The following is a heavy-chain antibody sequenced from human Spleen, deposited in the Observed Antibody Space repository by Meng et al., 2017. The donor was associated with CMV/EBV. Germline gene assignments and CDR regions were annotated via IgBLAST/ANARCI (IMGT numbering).Heavy chain of an antibody. D-gene: IGHD3-22*01. Sequence: GSLRLSCTVSGGSISSYYWSWIRQPAGKGLEWIGRIYTSGSTNYNPSLKSRVTMSVDTSKNQFSLKLSSVTAADTAVYCCASHDSSGYYYLFDYWGQGTLVTVSS. CDR1: GGSISSYY. CDR3: ASHDSSGYYYLFDY. CDR2: IYTSGST. V-gene: IGHV4-4*07. J-gene: IGHJ4*02.